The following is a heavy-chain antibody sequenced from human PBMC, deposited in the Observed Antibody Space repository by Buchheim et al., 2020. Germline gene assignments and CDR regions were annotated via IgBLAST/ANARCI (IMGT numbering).Heavy chain of an antibody. J-gene: IGHJ4*02. Sequence: QVQLVQSGAEVKKPGASVKVSCKASGYTFTSYYMHWVRQAPGQGLDWMGWISGYDGDTKYGQKFQGRVTMTTDTSRSTAYMELRSLRSDDTAVYYCARDIPRLLGHDILTGYSDYWGQGTL. CDR1: GYTFTSYY. D-gene: IGHD3-9*01. CDR3: ARDIPRLLGHDILTGYSDY. V-gene: IGHV1-18*04. CDR2: ISGYDGDT.